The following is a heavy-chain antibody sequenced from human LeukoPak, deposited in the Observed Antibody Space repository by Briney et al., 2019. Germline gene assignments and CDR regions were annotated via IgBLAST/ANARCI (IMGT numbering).Heavy chain of an antibody. V-gene: IGHV1-69*04. Sequence: ASVKVSCKASGGTFSSYTISWVRQAPGQGLEWMGRIIPILGIANYAQKFQGRVTITADKSTSTAYMELSSLRSEDTAVYYCARDRRYSSSWYELGAFDIWGQGTMVTVSS. CDR1: GGTFSSYT. D-gene: IGHD6-13*01. CDR2: IIPILGIA. CDR3: ARDRRYSSSWYELGAFDI. J-gene: IGHJ3*02.